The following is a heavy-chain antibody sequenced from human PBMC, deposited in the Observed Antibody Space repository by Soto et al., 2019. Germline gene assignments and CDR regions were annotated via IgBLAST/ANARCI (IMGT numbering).Heavy chain of an antibody. J-gene: IGHJ4*02. V-gene: IGHV1-2*02. D-gene: IGHD3-3*02. CDR3: GRGRSGQIVIFY. Sequence: ASVKVSCKASGYTFTGYFIHWVRQAPGQGLEWMGWINANSGGTNYGQKFQGRVTMTLDTPITTVYMESKNLSPDDTAVYYCGRGRSGQIVIFYWGQGTPVTVSS. CDR2: INANSGGT. CDR1: GYTFTGYF.